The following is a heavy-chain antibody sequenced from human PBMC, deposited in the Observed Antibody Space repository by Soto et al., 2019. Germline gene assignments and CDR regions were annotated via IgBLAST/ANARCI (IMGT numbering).Heavy chain of an antibody. Sequence: QVQLQESGPGLVKPSQTLSLTCTVSGGSISSGGYYWSWIRQHPGKGLEWIGYIYYSGSTYYNPSLKSRVTLSVDTSKNQFSLKLSSVTAADTAVYYCARESEWLRDVDYWGQGTLVTVSS. CDR3: ARESEWLRDVDY. D-gene: IGHD5-12*01. J-gene: IGHJ4*02. V-gene: IGHV4-31*03. CDR1: GGSISSGGYY. CDR2: IYYSGST.